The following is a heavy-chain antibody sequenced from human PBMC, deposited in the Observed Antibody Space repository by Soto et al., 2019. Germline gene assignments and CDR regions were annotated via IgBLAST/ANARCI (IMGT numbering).Heavy chain of an antibody. J-gene: IGHJ4*02. CDR2: ISAYNGNT. CDR3: ARDGGTVAALPGWF. CDR1: GYNFVNYG. V-gene: IGHV1-18*01. D-gene: IGHD1-1*01. Sequence: QVQLVQSGTEVRKPGASVKVSCKASGYNFVNYGITWVRQAPGQGLERMGWISAYNGNTDYEQKFQGRITMTTDTSTSTAYLELRSLRSDDRAVYYCARDGGTVAALPGWFWGQGTLVSVSS.